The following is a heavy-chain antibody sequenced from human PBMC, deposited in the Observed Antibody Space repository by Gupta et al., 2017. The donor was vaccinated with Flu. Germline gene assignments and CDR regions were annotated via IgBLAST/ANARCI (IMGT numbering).Heavy chain of an antibody. Sequence: EVQLLESGGGLVQPGGSLRLSCAAAGFRFSSSAMGWVRQAPGKGLEWVSNIKVGGDSTYYADSVKGRFTISRDNSKNTLYLQRNSLRAEDTAIYYCAKDSYSNTSPRLVDCWGQGTRVTVSS. J-gene: IGHJ4*02. CDR2: IKVGGDST. CDR1: GFRFSSSA. D-gene: IGHD6-13*01. CDR3: AKDSYSNTSPRLVDC. V-gene: IGHV3-23*01.